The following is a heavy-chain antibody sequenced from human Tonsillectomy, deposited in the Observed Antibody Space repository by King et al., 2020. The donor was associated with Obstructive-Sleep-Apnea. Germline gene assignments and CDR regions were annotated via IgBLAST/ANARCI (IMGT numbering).Heavy chain of an antibody. D-gene: IGHD6-13*01. V-gene: IGHV5-10-1*01. Sequence: QLVQSGAEVKKPGESLRISCKGSGYNFNTFWINWVRQMPGKGLEWMGRIDPRDSHIDYSPSFQGHVTISVDKSITTAYLQWSSLRASDTAIYYCARHNSDWYSWGRGTLVTVSS. CDR3: ARHNSDWYS. J-gene: IGHJ5*02. CDR2: IDPRDSHI. CDR1: GYNFNTFW.